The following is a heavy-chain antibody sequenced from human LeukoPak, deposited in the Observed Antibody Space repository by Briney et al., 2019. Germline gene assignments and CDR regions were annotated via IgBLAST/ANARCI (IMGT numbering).Heavy chain of an antibody. CDR2: IYPGDSDT. Sequence: GESLKISCKGSGYSFTSYWIGWVRQMPGKGLEWMGIIYPGDSDTRYSPSFQGQVTISADKSISTAYLQWSSLKASDTAMYYCARGRPWELPLGAFDIWGQGTMVTVSS. CDR1: GYSFTSYW. CDR3: ARGRPWELPLGAFDI. J-gene: IGHJ3*02. V-gene: IGHV5-51*01. D-gene: IGHD1-26*01.